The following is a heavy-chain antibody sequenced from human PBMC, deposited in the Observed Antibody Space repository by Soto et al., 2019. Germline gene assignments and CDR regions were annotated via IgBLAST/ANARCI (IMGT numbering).Heavy chain of an antibody. J-gene: IGHJ4*02. CDR1: GGSISSGGYY. D-gene: IGHD2-15*01. V-gene: IGHV4-31*03. CDR2: IYYSGST. Sequence: SETLSLTCTVSGGSISSGGYYWSWIRQHPGKGLEWIGYIYYSGSTYYNPSLKSRVTISVDTSKNQFSLKLSSVTAAETAVYYCARARTKWYYFDYWGQGTLVTVSS. CDR3: ARARTKWYYFDY.